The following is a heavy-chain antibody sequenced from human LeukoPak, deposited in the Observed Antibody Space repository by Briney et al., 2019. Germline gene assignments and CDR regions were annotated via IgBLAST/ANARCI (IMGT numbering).Heavy chain of an antibody. CDR2: INHSGST. V-gene: IGHV4-34*01. CDR1: GGSFSGYY. CDR3: ASTTGITGSGRDY. Sequence: PSETLSLTCAVYGGSFSGYYWSWIRQPPGKGLEWIGEINHSGSTNYNPSLKCRVTISVDTSKNQFSLKLSSVTAADTAVYYCASTTGITGSGRDYWGQGTLVTVSS. D-gene: IGHD1-20*01. J-gene: IGHJ4*02.